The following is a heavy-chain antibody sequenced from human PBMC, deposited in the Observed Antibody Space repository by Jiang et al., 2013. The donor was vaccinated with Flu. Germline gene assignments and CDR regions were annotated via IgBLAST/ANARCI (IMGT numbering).Heavy chain of an antibody. D-gene: IGHD6-19*01. CDR3: SGSGWYGYYFDY. CDR2: IYYSGST. J-gene: IGHJ4*02. V-gene: IGHV4-39*07. Sequence: PGLVKPSETLSLTCTVSGGSISSSSYYWGWIRQPPGKGLEWIGSIYYSGSTYYNPSLKSRVTISVDTSKNQFSLKLSSVTAADTAVYYCSGSGWYGYYFDYWGQGTLVTVSS. CDR1: GGSISSSSYY.